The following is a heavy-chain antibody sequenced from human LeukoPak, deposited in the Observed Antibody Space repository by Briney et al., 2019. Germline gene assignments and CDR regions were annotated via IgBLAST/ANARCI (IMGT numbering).Heavy chain of an antibody. Sequence: ASVKVSCKASGYTFTSYAMHWVRQAPGQRLEWMGWINAGNGNTKYSQNFQGRVSITRDTSASTAYMELSSLRSEDTAVYYCARSYYDSSGYYSFDYWGQGTLVTVSS. CDR1: GYTFTSYA. V-gene: IGHV1-3*01. D-gene: IGHD3-22*01. CDR2: INAGNGNT. J-gene: IGHJ4*02. CDR3: ARSYYDSSGYYSFDY.